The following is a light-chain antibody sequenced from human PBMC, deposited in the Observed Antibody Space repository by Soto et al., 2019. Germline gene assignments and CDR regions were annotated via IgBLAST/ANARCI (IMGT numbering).Light chain of an antibody. CDR3: SSYAGSSNV. Sequence: QSALTQPPSASGSPGQSVTISCTGTSGDVGGYNYVSWYQQHPGKAPKLMIYEVNRRPSGVPDRFSGSKSGNTASLTVSGLQAEDEADYYCSSYAGSSNVFXTGTQVTVL. CDR2: EVN. J-gene: IGLJ1*01. CDR1: SGDVGGYNY. V-gene: IGLV2-8*01.